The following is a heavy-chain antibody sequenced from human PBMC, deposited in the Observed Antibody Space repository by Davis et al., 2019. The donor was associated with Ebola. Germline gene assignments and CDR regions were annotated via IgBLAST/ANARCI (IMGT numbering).Heavy chain of an antibody. Sequence: ASVKVSCKASGYTFTGYYMHWVRQAPGQGLEWMGWINPNSGGTNYAQKFQGWVTMTRDTSISTAYMELSSLRSEDTAVYYCAKDRKANGYSFRYYFDYWGQGTLVTVSS. CDR2: INPNSGGT. CDR1: GYTFTGYY. J-gene: IGHJ4*02. D-gene: IGHD5-18*01. CDR3: AKDRKANGYSFRYYFDY. V-gene: IGHV1-2*04.